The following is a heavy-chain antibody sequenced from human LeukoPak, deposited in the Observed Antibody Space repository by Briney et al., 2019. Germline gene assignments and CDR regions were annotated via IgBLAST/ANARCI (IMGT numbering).Heavy chain of an antibody. Sequence: PGGSLRLSCAASGFTFSLYAVSWVRQAPGKGLEWVSYINDESSDIHYAGSVRGRFTISRDDARQTLYLQLCSLRVEDTAVYYCARDTFQPGLIDSWGQGTLVTVSS. V-gene: IGHV3-21*05. CDR2: INDESSDI. J-gene: IGHJ4*02. D-gene: IGHD2-2*01. CDR3: ARDTFQPGLIDS. CDR1: GFTFSLYA.